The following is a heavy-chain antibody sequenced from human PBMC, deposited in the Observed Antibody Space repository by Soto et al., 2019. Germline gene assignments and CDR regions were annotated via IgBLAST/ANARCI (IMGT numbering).Heavy chain of an antibody. CDR3: ARDIVVVPAAPPSWFDP. D-gene: IGHD2-2*01. V-gene: IGHV1-69*01. CDR2: ITPIFGTA. Sequence: QVQLVQSGAEVKKPGSSVKVSCKASGGTFSSYAISWVRQAPGQGLEWMGGITPIFGTANYAQKFQGRVTITADESTSTAYMELSSLRSEDTAVYYCARDIVVVPAAPPSWFDPWGQGTLVTVSS. J-gene: IGHJ5*02. CDR1: GGTFSSYA.